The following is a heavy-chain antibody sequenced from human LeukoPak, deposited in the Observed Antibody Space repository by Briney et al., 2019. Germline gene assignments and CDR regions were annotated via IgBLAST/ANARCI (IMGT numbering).Heavy chain of an antibody. CDR1: GFTFDDYA. J-gene: IGHJ2*01. CDR2: ISWNSGSI. CDR3: AKDGRPFDL. V-gene: IGHV3-9*03. Sequence: GRSLRLSCAASGFTFDDYAMHWVRQAPGKGLEWVSGISWNSGSIGYADSVKGRFTISRDNAKNSLYLQMNSLRAEDMALYYCAKDGRPFDLWGRGTLATVSS.